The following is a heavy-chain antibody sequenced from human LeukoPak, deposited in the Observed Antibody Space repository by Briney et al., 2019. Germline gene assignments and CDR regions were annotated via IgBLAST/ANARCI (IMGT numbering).Heavy chain of an antibody. CDR3: ARGPHYDFWSGYKLHSHFDH. V-gene: IGHV4-59*01. D-gene: IGHD3-3*01. CDR1: GGSISSYY. Sequence: PSETLSLTCTVSGGSISSYYWSWIRQPPGKGLEWIGYIYYSGSTNYNPSLKSRVTISVDTSKNQFSLKLSSVTAADTAVYYCARGPHYDFWSGYKLHSHFDHWGQGTLVTVSS. CDR2: IYYSGST. J-gene: IGHJ4*02.